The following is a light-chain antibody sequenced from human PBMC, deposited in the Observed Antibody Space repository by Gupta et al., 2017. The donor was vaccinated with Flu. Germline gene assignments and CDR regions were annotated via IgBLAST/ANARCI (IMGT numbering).Light chain of an antibody. V-gene: IGLV1-51*01. CDR2: DNN. CDR1: SSNIGNNY. CDR3: GTWDSSLSVWV. Sequence: QSVLTQPPSVSAAPGQKVTTSCSGSSSNIGNNYVSWYRQLPGTAPKLLIYDNNKRPSGIPDRFSGSKSGTSATLGITGLQTGDEADYYCGTWDSSLSVWVFGGGTKLTVL. J-gene: IGLJ3*02.